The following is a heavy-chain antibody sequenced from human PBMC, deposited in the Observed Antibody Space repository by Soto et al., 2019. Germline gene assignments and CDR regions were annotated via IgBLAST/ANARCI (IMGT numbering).Heavy chain of an antibody. J-gene: IGHJ4*02. V-gene: IGHV3-7*04. CDR1: GLIFSNYW. CDR2: IKEDGSQI. CDR3: ARGGSDSSWYWRD. D-gene: IGHD6-13*01. Sequence: DVQLVESGGGLVQPGGSLRLSCTASGLIFSNYWMTWVRQAPGKGPEWVANIKEDGSQIDYVDSVKGRFTVSRDNAKNSVYLQMNTLSAEDTAIYYCARGGSDSSWYWRDWGQGALVTVSS.